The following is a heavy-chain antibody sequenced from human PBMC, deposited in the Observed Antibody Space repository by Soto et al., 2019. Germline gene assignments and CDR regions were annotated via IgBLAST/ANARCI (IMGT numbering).Heavy chain of an antibody. J-gene: IGHJ3*02. CDR2: ISSSSSYI. CDR3: ARDQESSSWAYTFPYDAFDI. V-gene: IGHV3-21*01. CDR1: GSTFSSYI. Sequence: GWSLRLSSAASGSTFSSYIINWCHPAAGGGLGWVSSISSSSSYIYYADSVKGRFTISRDNAKNSLYLQMNSLRAEDTAVYYCARDQESSSWAYTFPYDAFDIWGQGTMVTVSS. D-gene: IGHD6-13*01.